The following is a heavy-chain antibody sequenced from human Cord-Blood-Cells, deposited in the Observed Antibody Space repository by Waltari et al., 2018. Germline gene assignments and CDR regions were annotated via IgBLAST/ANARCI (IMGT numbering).Heavy chain of an antibody. D-gene: IGHD3-16*01. V-gene: IGHV1-69-2*01. J-gene: IGHJ3*02. CDR2: VDPEDGET. CDR3: ATDLDGGSSSAFDI. CDR1: GYTFTDYY. Sequence: EAQLVQSGAEAKKPGATVAISCKVSGYTFTDYYMTWAPQAPGKGLEWMGLVDPEDGETIYAEKFQGRVTITADTSTDTAYMELSSLRSEDTAVYYCATDLDGGSSSAFDIWGQGTMVTVSS.